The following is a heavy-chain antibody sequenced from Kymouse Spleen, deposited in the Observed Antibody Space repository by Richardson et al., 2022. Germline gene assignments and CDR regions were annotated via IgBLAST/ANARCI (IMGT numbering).Heavy chain of an antibody. Sequence: QVQLVESGGGVVQPGRSLRLSCAASGFTFSSYGMHWVRQAPGKGLEWVAVIWYDGSNKYYADSVKGRFTISRDNSKNTLYLQMNSLRAEDTAVYYCARDRGIRGVYYYYGMDVWGQGTTVTVSS. CDR3: ARDRGIRGVYYYYGMDV. CDR1: GFTFSSYG. V-gene: IGHV3-33*01. CDR2: IWYDGSNK. J-gene: IGHJ6*02. D-gene: IGHD3-10*01,IGHD3-16*02.